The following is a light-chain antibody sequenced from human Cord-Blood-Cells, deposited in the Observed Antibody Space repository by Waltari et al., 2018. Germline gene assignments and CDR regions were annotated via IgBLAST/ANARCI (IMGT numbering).Light chain of an antibody. CDR1: SSEVVAYDC. Sequence: QSVLSQPASVSGSLGQSITISCIRTSSEVVAYDCVSWYQQHPGNSPKLMIYDVSNRPSGVSNRFSGSKSGNTASLTISGLQAEDEADYYCSSYTSSSTYVFGTGTKVTVL. CDR3: SSYTSSSTYV. CDR2: DVS. V-gene: IGLV2-14*01. J-gene: IGLJ1*01.